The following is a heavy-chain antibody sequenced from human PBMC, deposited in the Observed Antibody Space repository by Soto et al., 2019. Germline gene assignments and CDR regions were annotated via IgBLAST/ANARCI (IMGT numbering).Heavy chain of an antibody. CDR1: GGTFSIYA. Sequence: ATVKVALTAAGGTFSIYAIGWVRQAPGQRLERMGGMIPIFGTANYAQKLQGRVTITADKSTSTAYMELSSLRSEDTAVYDCEREPITGLAWFDCQGQLTLVPV. J-gene: IGHJ5*01. V-gene: IGHV1-69*06. D-gene: IGHD1-20*01. CDR3: EREPITGLAWFDC. CDR2: MIPIFGTA.